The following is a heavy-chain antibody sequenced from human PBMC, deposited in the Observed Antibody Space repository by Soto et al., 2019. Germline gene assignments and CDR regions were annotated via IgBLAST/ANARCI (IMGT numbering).Heavy chain of an antibody. CDR2: INAGNGYT. D-gene: IGHD3-10*01. CDR1: GYTFANYP. CDR3: ATAKIITALDY. J-gene: IGHJ4*02. Sequence: QVQLVQSGAEGKKPGASVKVSCETSGYTFANYPMHWVRQAPGQTLEWMGWINAGNGYTKYSQKFQGRVTLTRDTSASIAYMELSSLRSEDTAVYYCATAKIITALDYWGQGTLVTVSS. V-gene: IGHV1-3*01.